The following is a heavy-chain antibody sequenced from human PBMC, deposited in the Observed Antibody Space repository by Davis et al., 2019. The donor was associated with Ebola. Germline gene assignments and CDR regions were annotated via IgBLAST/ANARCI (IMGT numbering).Heavy chain of an antibody. CDR3: ARERGSWHENDAFDI. D-gene: IGHD6-13*01. V-gene: IGHV3-11*06. CDR1: GFTFSDYY. CDR2: ISSSSSYT. J-gene: IGHJ3*02. Sequence: GESLKISCAASGFTFSDYYMSWIRQAPGKGLEWVSYISSSSSYTNYADSVKGRFTISRDNAKNSLYLQMNSLRAEDTAVYYCARERGSWHENDAFDIWGQGTMVTVSS.